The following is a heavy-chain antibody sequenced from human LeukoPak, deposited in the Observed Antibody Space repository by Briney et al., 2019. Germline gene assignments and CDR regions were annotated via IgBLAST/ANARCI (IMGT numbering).Heavy chain of an antibody. CDR2: MNPNSGNT. CDR3: ARGPDVGGYYYYYMDV. V-gene: IGHV1-8*01. J-gene: IGHJ6*03. Sequence: ASVKVSCKASGYTFTSYDINWVRQATGQGLEWMGWMNPNSGNTGYAQKFQGRVTMTRNTSISTAYMELSSLRSEDTAVYYCARGPDVGGYYYYYMDVWGKGTTVTISS. CDR1: GYTFTSYD. D-gene: IGHD1-26*01.